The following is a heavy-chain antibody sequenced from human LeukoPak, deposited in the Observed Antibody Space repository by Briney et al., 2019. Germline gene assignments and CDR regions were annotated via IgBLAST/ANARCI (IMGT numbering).Heavy chain of an antibody. Sequence: ASVKVSCKGSGYTFTNYAVHWVRQAPGQRLEWLGWIDPGNGDTKYSQNFQGRVTVTSDTSAATAYVELNSLTSEDTAVYYCARERWHCRVNCYSVYYYALDVWGQGTTVTVSS. J-gene: IGHJ6*02. CDR2: IDPGNGDT. V-gene: IGHV1-3*01. CDR1: GYTFTNYA. CDR3: ARERWHCRVNCYSVYYYALDV. D-gene: IGHD2-15*01.